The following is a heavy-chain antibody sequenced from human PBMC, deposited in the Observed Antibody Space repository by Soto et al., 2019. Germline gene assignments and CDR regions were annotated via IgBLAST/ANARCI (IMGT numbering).Heavy chain of an antibody. Sequence: EVQLLESGGGLVQPGGSLRLSCSASGFTFTSYAMSWVRQAPGKRLEWVSTFSGDHDNTYTAGSVKGRFTISRDNSKNTLYLQMNSLRYEDTDGYYCAKAAVGHCIGATCYAFDYWGQGTLVTVSS. CDR2: FSGDHDNT. V-gene: IGHV3-23*01. D-gene: IGHD2-15*01. CDR3: AKAAVGHCIGATCYAFDY. CDR1: GFTFTSYA. J-gene: IGHJ4*02.